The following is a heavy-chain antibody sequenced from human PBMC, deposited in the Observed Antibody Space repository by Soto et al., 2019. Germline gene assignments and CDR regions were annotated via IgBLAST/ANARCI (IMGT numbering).Heavy chain of an antibody. CDR3: AKSLNINWKNWFDP. CDR2: ISDSGDRT. CDR1: GFTFSSSA. J-gene: IGHJ5*02. D-gene: IGHD1-1*01. V-gene: IGHV3-23*01. Sequence: EEQLLASGGGLVQPGEPLRLSCAASGFTFSSSAMNWVPQTPGKGLEWVSLISDSGDRTHYADSVRGRFSISRDNSKNTLYLQMYSLRAEDTAVYYCAKSLNINWKNWFDPWGQGTLVTVSS.